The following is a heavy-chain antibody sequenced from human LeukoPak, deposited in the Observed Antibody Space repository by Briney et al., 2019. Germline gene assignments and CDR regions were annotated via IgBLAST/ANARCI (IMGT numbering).Heavy chain of an antibody. Sequence: GGSLRLSCAASGFTVSSNYMSWVRQAPGKGLEWVGRSRNKAKSYTTEYAASVKGRFTISRDDSKNSLYLQMDSLKTEDTAVYYCVRVGSVAGSDYLDYWGQGTLVTVSS. V-gene: IGHV3-72*01. D-gene: IGHD6-19*01. CDR3: VRVGSVAGSDYLDY. J-gene: IGHJ4*02. CDR1: GFTVSSNY. CDR2: SRNKAKSYTT.